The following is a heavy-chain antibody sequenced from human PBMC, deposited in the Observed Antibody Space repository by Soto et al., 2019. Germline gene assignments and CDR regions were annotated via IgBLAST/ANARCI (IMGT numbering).Heavy chain of an antibody. CDR1: GYTLTELS. Sequence: ASVKVSCKVSGYTLTELSMHWVRQAPGKGLEWMGGFDPEDGETIYAQKFQGRVTMTEDTSTDTAYMELSSLRSEDTAVYYCATSLEMENWFDPWGQGTLVTVSS. CDR2: FDPEDGET. D-gene: IGHD1-1*01. J-gene: IGHJ5*02. V-gene: IGHV1-24*01. CDR3: ATSLEMENWFDP.